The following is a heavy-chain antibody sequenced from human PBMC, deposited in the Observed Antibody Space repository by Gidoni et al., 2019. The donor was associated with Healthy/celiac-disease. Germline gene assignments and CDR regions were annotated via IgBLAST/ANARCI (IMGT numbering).Heavy chain of an antibody. CDR1: GGSISSSSYY. CDR3: ARQNRLNKGSYPDY. J-gene: IGHJ4*02. Sequence: QLQLQESGPGLVKPSETLSLTCTVSGGSISSSSYYWGWIRQPPGKGLEWIGSIYYSGSTYYNPSLKSRVTISVDTSKNQFSLKLSSVTAADTAVYYCARQNRLNKGSYPDYWGQGTLVTVSS. CDR2: IYYSGST. D-gene: IGHD1-26*01. V-gene: IGHV4-39*01.